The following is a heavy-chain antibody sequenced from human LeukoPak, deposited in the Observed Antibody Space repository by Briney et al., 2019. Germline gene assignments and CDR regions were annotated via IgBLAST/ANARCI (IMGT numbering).Heavy chain of an antibody. D-gene: IGHD6-13*01. Sequence: PGGSLRLSCAASGFTFDDYAMHWVRQAPGKGLEWVSLVSGDGGTTYYADSVKGRFTISRDNSKNTLYLQMNSLRAEDTAVYYCARLSHYSSSWYEDYWGQGTLVTVSS. J-gene: IGHJ4*02. CDR1: GFTFDDYA. CDR3: ARLSHYSSSWYEDY. V-gene: IGHV3-43*02. CDR2: VSGDGGTT.